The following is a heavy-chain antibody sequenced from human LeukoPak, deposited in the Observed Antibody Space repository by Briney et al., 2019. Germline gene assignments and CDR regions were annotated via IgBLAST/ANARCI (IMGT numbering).Heavy chain of an antibody. Sequence: SETLSLTCTVSGYSISSGYYWGWIRQPPGKRLGWIGSFYHSRATYYNPSLKSRVTISVDTSKNQFSLRLTSATAADTAVYYCARDYSAVPATGYWGQGTLVTVSS. V-gene: IGHV4-38-2*02. D-gene: IGHD6-19*01. CDR2: FYHSRAT. CDR3: ARDYSAVPATGY. J-gene: IGHJ4*02. CDR1: GYSISSGYY.